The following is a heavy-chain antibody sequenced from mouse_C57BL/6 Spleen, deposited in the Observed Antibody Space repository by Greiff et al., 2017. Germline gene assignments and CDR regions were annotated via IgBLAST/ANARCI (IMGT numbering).Heavy chain of an antibody. V-gene: IGHV5-4*01. D-gene: IGHD2-4*01. Sequence: EVQVVESGGGLVKPGGSLKLSCAASGFTFSSYALSWVRQTPEKRLEWVATISDGGSYTYYPDNVKGRFTISRDNAKNNLYLQMSHLKSEDTAMYYCARGRLRLDYWGQGTTLTVSS. J-gene: IGHJ2*01. CDR2: ISDGGSYT. CDR1: GFTFSSYA. CDR3: ARGRLRLDY.